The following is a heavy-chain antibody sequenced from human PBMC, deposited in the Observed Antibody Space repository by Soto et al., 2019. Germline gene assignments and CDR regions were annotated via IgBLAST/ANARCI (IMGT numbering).Heavy chain of an antibody. CDR1: GYPVTAYY. Sequence: QLHLVQSGAVVKKPGASVTVSCSASGYPVTAYYMHWVRQAPGRGLEWMGGINPATGAAKYTQTFQGRVTMTRDTAPSTVFMERGGLTSEDTAVFYCARGGGVGVAGSAAFDMWGQGTLVTVSS. D-gene: IGHD3-3*01. CDR3: ARGGGVGVAGSAAFDM. V-gene: IGHV1-2*02. CDR2: INPATGAA. J-gene: IGHJ3*02.